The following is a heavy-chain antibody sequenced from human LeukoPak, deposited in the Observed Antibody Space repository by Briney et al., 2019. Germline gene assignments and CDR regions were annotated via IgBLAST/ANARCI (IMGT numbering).Heavy chain of an antibody. CDR1: GYTFTSYD. V-gene: IGHV1-8*01. J-gene: IGHJ4*02. D-gene: IGHD3-22*01. Sequence: PGASVKVSCKASGYTFTSYDINWVRQATGQGLEWMGWMNPNSGNTGYAQKFQGRVTMTRNTSISTAYMELSSLRSEDTAAYYCARGGYDSSGYLYYFDYWGQGTLVTVSS. CDR2: MNPNSGNT. CDR3: ARGGYDSSGYLYYFDY.